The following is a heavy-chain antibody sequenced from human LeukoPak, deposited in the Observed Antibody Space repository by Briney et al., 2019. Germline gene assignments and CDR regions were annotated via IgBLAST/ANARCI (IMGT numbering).Heavy chain of an antibody. J-gene: IGHJ4*02. CDR2: ISGTGGST. V-gene: IGHV3-23*01. D-gene: IGHD3-9*01. CDR1: GFTFSSYA. Sequence: PGGSLRLSCAASGFTFSSYAMSWVRQAPGTGLEWVSGISGTGGSTYYADSVKGRFTISRDNSKNTLYLQMNSLRAEDTAVYYCANVDSTGRGYWGQGTLVTVSS. CDR3: ANVDSTGRGY.